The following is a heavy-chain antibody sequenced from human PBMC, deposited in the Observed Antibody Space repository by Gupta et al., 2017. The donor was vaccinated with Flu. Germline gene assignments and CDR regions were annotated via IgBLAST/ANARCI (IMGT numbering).Heavy chain of an antibody. V-gene: IGHV3-74*03. CDR2: IKPDGSST. D-gene: IGHD4-17*01. J-gene: IGHJ4*02. CDR1: GFTFGGSY. CDR3: ATVTTGC. Sequence: EVQLVESGGGLVQPGGSLGPSCAASGFTFGGSYLQWVRQAPGKGLVWVSRIKPDGSSTTYADSVKGRFTISRDNAKNTLYLQMNSLGADDTAVYYCATVTTGCWGQGTLVTVSS.